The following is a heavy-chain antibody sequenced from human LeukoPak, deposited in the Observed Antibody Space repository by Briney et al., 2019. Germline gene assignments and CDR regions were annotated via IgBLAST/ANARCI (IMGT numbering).Heavy chain of an antibody. V-gene: IGHV1-69*05. CDR3: ARDNIAAAGLDY. CDR1: GGTFSSYA. CDR2: IIPIFGAA. D-gene: IGHD6-13*01. J-gene: IGHJ4*02. Sequence: GASVKLSCKASGGTFSSYAIRWVRQAPGQGLEWMGGIIPIFGAANYAQKFQGRVTITTDESTSTAYMELSSLRSDDTAVYYCARDNIAAAGLDYWGQGALVTVSS.